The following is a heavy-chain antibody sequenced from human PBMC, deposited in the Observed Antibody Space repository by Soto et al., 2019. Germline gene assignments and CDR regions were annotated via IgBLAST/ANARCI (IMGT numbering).Heavy chain of an antibody. V-gene: IGHV4-4*02. CDR3: TAGFYNSGGVDS. Sequence: SETLSLTCAVSGCSISRSTWWSWVRQPPGKGLEWIGEIYHSGSTNYNPSLKSRVTISVDKSKNQFSLKLSSVTATDTAIYYCTAGFYNSGGVDSWGRGTQVTVSS. CDR2: IYHSGST. J-gene: IGHJ4*02. CDR1: GCSISRSTW. D-gene: IGHD2-8*02.